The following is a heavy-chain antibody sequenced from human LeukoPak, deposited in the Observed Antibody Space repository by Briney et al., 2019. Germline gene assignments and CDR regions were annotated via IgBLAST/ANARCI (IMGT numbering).Heavy chain of an antibody. Sequence: GGSLRLSCAASGFTFSSYDMHWVRQATGKGLEWVSAIGSAGDTYYPGSVKGRFTISRENAKNSLYLQMNSLRAGDTAVYYCAREYDFWSGLYYFDYWGQGTLVTVSS. D-gene: IGHD3-3*01. V-gene: IGHV3-13*01. CDR1: GFTFSSYD. CDR2: IGSAGDT. CDR3: AREYDFWSGLYYFDY. J-gene: IGHJ4*02.